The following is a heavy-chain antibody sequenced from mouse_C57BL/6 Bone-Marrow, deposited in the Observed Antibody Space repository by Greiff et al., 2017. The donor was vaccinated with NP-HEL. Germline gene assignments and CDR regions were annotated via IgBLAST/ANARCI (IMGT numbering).Heavy chain of an antibody. CDR3: SGGAYGPYYFDY. J-gene: IGHJ2*01. CDR1: GYNIKNTY. Sequence: VQLQQSVAELVRPGASVKLSCTASGYNIKNTYMHWVKQRPEQSLEWIGRIDPANGNTKYAPKFKGKATITADPSSNTAYLQLSSLTSDDTAIYDGSGGAYGPYYFDYWGQGTTLTVSS. V-gene: IGHV14-3*01. D-gene: IGHD1-1*02. CDR2: IDPANGNT.